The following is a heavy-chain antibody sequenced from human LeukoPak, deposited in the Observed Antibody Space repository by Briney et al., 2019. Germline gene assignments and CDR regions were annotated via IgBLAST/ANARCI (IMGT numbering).Heavy chain of an antibody. V-gene: IGHV4-59*01. Sequence: PSETLSHTCTLSGGSISSYYWSWIRQPPGKGLEWIGYIYYSGSTNYNPSLKSRVTISVDTSKNQFSLKLSSVTAADTAVYYCAILYDSSGYYRGNAFDIWGQGTMVTVSS. D-gene: IGHD3-22*01. CDR2: IYYSGST. CDR1: GGSISSYY. J-gene: IGHJ3*02. CDR3: AILYDSSGYYRGNAFDI.